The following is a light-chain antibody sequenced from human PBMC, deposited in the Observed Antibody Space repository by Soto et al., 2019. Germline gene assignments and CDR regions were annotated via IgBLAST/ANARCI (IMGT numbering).Light chain of an antibody. CDR3: QQYGSSPT. CDR1: QSVSITY. CDR2: GAS. Sequence: EIVLTQSPGTLSLSPGERATLSCRASQSVSITYIAWYQQKPGQAPRLLIYGASSRATGIPDRFSGSGSGTDFTLTISRLEPEDFAVYYCQQYGSSPTFGQGTRLE. V-gene: IGKV3-20*01. J-gene: IGKJ5*01.